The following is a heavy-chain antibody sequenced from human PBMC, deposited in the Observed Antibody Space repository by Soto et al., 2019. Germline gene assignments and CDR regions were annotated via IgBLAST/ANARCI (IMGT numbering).Heavy chain of an antibody. CDR1: GGSISSGGYY. Sequence: QVQLQESGPGLVKPSQTLSLSCTVSGGSISSGGYYWSWIRQHPGKGLEWIGYIYYSGSTYYNPSLKRRVTISVDPSKNRYSLNLRSATAADTAVYYCARGRYSSSSSWFDPWGQGTLVTVSS. CDR3: ARGRYSSSSSWFDP. V-gene: IGHV4-31*03. J-gene: IGHJ5*02. CDR2: IYYSGST. D-gene: IGHD6-6*01.